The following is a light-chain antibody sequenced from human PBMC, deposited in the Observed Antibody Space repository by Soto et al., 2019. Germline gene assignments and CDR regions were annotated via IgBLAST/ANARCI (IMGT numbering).Light chain of an antibody. V-gene: IGLV2-14*01. J-gene: IGLJ1*01. CDR1: SSDVGGYDF. CDR3: TSFTSRHTYV. CDR2: EVS. Sequence: QSALTQPASVSGSPGQSITISCTGTSSDVGGYDFVSWYQQHPGKAPKLLIYEVSNRPSGVSNRFFGSKSGNTASLTISGLQSEDEADYYCTSFTSRHTYVFGTGTKLTVL.